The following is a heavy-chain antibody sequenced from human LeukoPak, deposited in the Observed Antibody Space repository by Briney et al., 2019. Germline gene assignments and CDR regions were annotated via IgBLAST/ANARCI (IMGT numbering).Heavy chain of an antibody. CDR3: ARVAAAEVGAFDI. Sequence: SETLSLTCTVSGGSISSSSYYWSWIRQPPGKGLEWIGYIYYSGSTNYNPSLKSRVTISVDTSKNQFSLKLSSVTAADTAVYYCARVAAAEVGAFDIWGQGTMVTVSS. V-gene: IGHV4-61*01. D-gene: IGHD6-13*01. CDR1: GGSISSSSYY. CDR2: IYYSGST. J-gene: IGHJ3*02.